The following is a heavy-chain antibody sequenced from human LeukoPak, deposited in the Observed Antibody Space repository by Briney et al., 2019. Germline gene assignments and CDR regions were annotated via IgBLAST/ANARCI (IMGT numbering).Heavy chain of an antibody. CDR3: ARCFGVPSAGDFDF. V-gene: IGHV3-23*01. CDR2: NRGSGAST. CDR1: GFSFSSYA. J-gene: IGHJ4*02. Sequence: PGGSLRLSCAASGFSFSSYAMTWVRQAPGRGLEWVSGNRGSGASTSYAASLTGRFTSSRDNSKSTLYLLMNSLRAEDTAIYFCARCFGVPSAGDFDFWGRGALVTVSS. D-gene: IGHD6-13*01.